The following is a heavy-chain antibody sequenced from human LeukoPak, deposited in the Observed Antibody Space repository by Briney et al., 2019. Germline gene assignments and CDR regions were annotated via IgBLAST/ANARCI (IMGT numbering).Heavy chain of an antibody. V-gene: IGHV4-39*01. CDR3: ARPTTGPATQGYDS. CDR1: GGSISRSPYY. CDR2: IYYRGNT. D-gene: IGHD1-1*01. J-gene: IGHJ4*02. Sequence: SSETLSLTCTVSGGSISRSPYYWAWIRQPPGRGLEWIGSIYYRGNTYHNPSLKSRVTISVDTSKNQFSLSVISVTAADTAVYFCARPTTGPATQGYDSWGQGILVTVAS.